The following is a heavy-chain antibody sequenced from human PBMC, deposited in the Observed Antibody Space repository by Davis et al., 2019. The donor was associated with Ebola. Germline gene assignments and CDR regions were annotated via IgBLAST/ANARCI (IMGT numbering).Heavy chain of an antibody. CDR2: INPHNGNT. D-gene: IGHD6-13*01. Sequence: AASVKVSCKASGYTFTNYGITWVRQAPGQGLEWMGWINPHNGNTNYAQNVQGRVTMTTDTSTSTAYMEVGSLRSDDTAVYYCARDRSSSWYEDGLNYYYYYGMDVWGKGTTVTVSS. CDR1: GYTFTNYG. CDR3: ARDRSSSWYEDGLNYYYYYGMDV. J-gene: IGHJ6*04. V-gene: IGHV1-18*04.